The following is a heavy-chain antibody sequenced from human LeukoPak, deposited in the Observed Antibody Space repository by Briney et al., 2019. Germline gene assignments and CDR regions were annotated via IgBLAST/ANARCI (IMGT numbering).Heavy chain of an antibody. D-gene: IGHD2-15*01. V-gene: IGHV1-18*01. CDR2: ISVYNGNR. Sequence: ASVKVSCKASGYTFTSYGFSWVRQAPGQGLEWMGWISVYNGNRNYAQNLQGRVTMTTDTSTSTAYMELRSLRSDDTAVYYCARGEVRGGLPNHYLDYWGQGTLVTVSS. CDR1: GYTFTSYG. J-gene: IGHJ4*02. CDR3: ARGEVRGGLPNHYLDY.